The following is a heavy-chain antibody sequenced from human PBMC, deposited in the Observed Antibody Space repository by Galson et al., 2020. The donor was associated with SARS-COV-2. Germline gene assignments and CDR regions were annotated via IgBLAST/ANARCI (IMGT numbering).Heavy chain of an antibody. CDR2: IYYTGST. V-gene: IGHV4-59*08. CDR3: GRHAPGTGRFDP. J-gene: IGHJ5*02. Sequence: ASETLSLTCTVSGGSLSNFYWSWIRQPPGKGLEWIGYIYYTGSTYYNPSLNSRVAMSVDTSKNQLSLKLTSVTAADSAVYYCGRHAPGTGRFDPWGQGTRVTVSS. CDR1: GGSLSNFY. D-gene: IGHD3-9*01.